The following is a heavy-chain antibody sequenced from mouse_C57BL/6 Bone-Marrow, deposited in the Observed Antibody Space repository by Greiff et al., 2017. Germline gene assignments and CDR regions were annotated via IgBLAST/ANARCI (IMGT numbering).Heavy chain of an antibody. CDR3: ARTYDYDEAMDY. CDR2: IYPGSGNT. V-gene: IGHV1-76*01. J-gene: IGHJ4*01. D-gene: IGHD2-4*01. CDR1: GYTFTDYY. Sequence: VQLQQSGAELVRPGASVKLSCTASGYTFTDYYINWVKQRPGQGLEWIARIYPGSGNTYYNEKFKGKATLTAEKSSSTAYVQLSSLTSEDSAVYFCARTYDYDEAMDYWGQGTSVTVSS.